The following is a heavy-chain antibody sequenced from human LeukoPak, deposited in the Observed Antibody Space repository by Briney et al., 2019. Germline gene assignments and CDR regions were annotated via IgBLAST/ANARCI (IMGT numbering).Heavy chain of an antibody. V-gene: IGHV3-74*01. D-gene: IGHD6-13*01. CDR1: GFTFSTYW. CDR2: INSDGSNT. Sequence: GGSLRLSCAASGFTFSTYWMHWVRQAPGKGLVWVSRINSDGSNTNYADSVKGRFTSSRDNSKNTLYLQMNSLRAEDTAVYYCVSSSSRYSFDYWGQGTLVTVSS. CDR3: VSSSSRYSFDY. J-gene: IGHJ4*02.